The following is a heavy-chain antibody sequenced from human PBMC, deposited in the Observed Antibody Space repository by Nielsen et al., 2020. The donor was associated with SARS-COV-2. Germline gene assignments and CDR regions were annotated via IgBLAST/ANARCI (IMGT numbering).Heavy chain of an antibody. J-gene: IGHJ4*02. V-gene: IGHV1-46*01. Sequence: ASVKVSCKASGYTFTSYYMHWVRQAPGQGLEWMGIINPSGGSTSYAQKFQGRVTMTEDTSTDTAYMELSSLRSEDTAVYYCATGAWFGEGQWDYWGQGTLVTVSS. CDR3: ATGAWFGEGQWDY. CDR2: INPSGGST. D-gene: IGHD3-10*01. CDR1: GYTFTSYY.